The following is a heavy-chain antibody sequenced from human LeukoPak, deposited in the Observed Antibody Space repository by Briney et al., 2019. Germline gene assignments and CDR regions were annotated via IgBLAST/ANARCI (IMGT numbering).Heavy chain of an antibody. Sequence: SETLSLTCTVSGGSISSYYWSWIRQPPGKGLEWIGYIYYSGSTNYNPSLKSRVTISVDTSKNQSSLKLSSVTAADTAVYYCARDPYSGSYYDQWGQGTLVTVSS. V-gene: IGHV4-59*01. D-gene: IGHD1-26*01. CDR3: ARDPYSGSYYDQ. CDR2: IYYSGST. J-gene: IGHJ4*02. CDR1: GGSISSYY.